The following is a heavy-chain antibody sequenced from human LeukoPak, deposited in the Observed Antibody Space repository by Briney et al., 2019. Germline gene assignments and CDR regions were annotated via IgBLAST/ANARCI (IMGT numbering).Heavy chain of an antibody. CDR3: AKIGIMATTTFDY. Sequence: GGSPRLSCAASGFTFSSYGMHWVRQAPGKGPEWVAFIRYDGSNKYYADSVKGRFTISRDNSKNTLYLQMNSLRAEDTAVYYCAKIGIMATTTFDYWGQGTLVTVSS. CDR2: IRYDGSNK. J-gene: IGHJ4*02. D-gene: IGHD5-24*01. V-gene: IGHV3-30*02. CDR1: GFTFSSYG.